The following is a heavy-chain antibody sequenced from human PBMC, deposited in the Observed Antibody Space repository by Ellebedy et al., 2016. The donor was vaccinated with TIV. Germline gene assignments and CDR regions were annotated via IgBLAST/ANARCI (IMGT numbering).Heavy chain of an antibody. J-gene: IGHJ3*02. D-gene: IGHD1-26*01. Sequence: GESLKISXAASGFTVSSNYMSWVRQAPGKGLEWVSVIYSGGSTYYADSVKGRFTISRDNSKNTLYLQMNSLRAEDTAVYYCARDGKGSLAFDIWGQGTMVTVSS. V-gene: IGHV3-53*01. CDR3: ARDGKGSLAFDI. CDR1: GFTVSSNY. CDR2: IYSGGST.